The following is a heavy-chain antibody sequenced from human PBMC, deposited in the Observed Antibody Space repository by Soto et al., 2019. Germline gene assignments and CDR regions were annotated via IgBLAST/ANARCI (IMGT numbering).Heavy chain of an antibody. CDR1: GESISSSSYY. Sequence: SETLSLTCIVSGESISSSSYYWGWVRQPPGKGLEWIGSIYYSGRTYYNPSFKSRVTISIDTSKNQFSLKLSSVTATDAAVYYCARQRTTVVTQAYFDHWGQGALVTVSS. CDR2: IYYSGRT. CDR3: ARQRTTVVTQAYFDH. J-gene: IGHJ4*02. D-gene: IGHD2-21*02. V-gene: IGHV4-39*01.